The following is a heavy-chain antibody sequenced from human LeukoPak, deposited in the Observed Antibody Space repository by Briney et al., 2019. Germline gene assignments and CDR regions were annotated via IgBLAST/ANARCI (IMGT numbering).Heavy chain of an antibody. CDR3: ARGPYAYTSSATLGSYNWFDP. J-gene: IGHJ5*02. CDR1: GYSFPNYW. D-gene: IGHD2-2*02. V-gene: IGHV5-51*01. CDR2: IYPGDSHT. Sequence: GESLKISCKGSGYSFPNYWIGWVRQMPGKGLEWMGIIYPGDSHTRYSPSFQDQVTISVDKSISTAYLQWSSLKASNTAMYYCARGPYAYTSSATLGSYNWFDPWGQGSLVTVSS.